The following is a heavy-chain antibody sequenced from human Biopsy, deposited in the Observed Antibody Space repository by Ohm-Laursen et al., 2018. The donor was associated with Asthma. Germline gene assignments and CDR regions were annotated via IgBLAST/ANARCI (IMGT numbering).Heavy chain of an antibody. D-gene: IGHD2-2*01. CDR3: ARKAGSCISRTCYSLDF. CDR1: GGTFNTYV. CDR2: INSVFGTT. J-gene: IGHJ4*02. V-gene: IGHV1-69*13. Sequence: SVKVSCQSLGGTFNTYVIGWVRQDPGQGLEWMGGINSVFGTTTYPQKFQDRVTITADDPTSTVYMELSSLRSEDTAVYYCARKAGSCISRTCYSLDFWGQGTLVTVSS.